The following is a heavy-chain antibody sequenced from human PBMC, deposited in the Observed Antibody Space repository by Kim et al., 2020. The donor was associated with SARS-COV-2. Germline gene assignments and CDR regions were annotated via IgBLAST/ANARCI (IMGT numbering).Heavy chain of an antibody. D-gene: IGHD3-22*01. V-gene: IGHV5-10-1*01. CDR3: ARLVVPRPGDYYDSSGYSDNWFDP. Sequence: GESLKISCKGSGYSFTSYWISWVRQMPGKGLEWMGRIDPSDSYTNYSPSFQGHVTISADKSISTAYLQWSSLKASDTAMYYCARLVVPRPGDYYDSSGYSDNWFDPWGQGTLVTVSS. CDR2: IDPSDSYT. CDR1: GYSFTSYW. J-gene: IGHJ5*02.